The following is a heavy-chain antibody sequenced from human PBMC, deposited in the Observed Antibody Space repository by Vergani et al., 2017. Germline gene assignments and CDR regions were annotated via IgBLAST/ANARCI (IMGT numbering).Heavy chain of an antibody. CDR2: INWNSDSI. Sequence: EVQLVEPGGGLVQPGRSLRLSCAASGFTFDDYAMHWVRQAPGKGLEWVSGINWNSDSIAYADSVKGRFTISRDNAKNSLYLQMNSLRAEDTALYYCVKDIAASGNYWYFDLWGRGTLVTVSS. CDR3: VKDIAASGNYWYFDL. CDR1: GFTFDDYA. V-gene: IGHV3-9*01. J-gene: IGHJ2*01. D-gene: IGHD6-13*01.